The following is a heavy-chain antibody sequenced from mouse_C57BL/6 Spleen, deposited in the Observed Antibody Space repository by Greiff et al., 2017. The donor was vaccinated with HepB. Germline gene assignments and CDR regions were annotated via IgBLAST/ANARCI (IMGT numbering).Heavy chain of an antibody. J-gene: IGHJ2*01. CDR3: ARRELYYDYGGSFDY. V-gene: IGHV1-64*01. Sequence: VQLQQSGAELVKPGASVKLSCKASGYTFTSYWMHWVKQRPGLGLEWIGMIHPNSGSTNYNEKFKSKATLTVDKSSSTAYMQLSSLTSEDSAVYYCARRELYYDYGGSFDYWGQGTTLTVSS. CDR2: IHPNSGST. D-gene: IGHD2-4*01. CDR1: GYTFTSYW.